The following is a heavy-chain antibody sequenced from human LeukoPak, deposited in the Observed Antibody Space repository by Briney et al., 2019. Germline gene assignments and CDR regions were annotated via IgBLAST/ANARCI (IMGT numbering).Heavy chain of an antibody. D-gene: IGHD5-18*01. CDR2: IYYSGST. CDR3: ARVDTAMVTFGY. Sequence: SETLSLNCTVSGGSISSSSYYWGWIRRPPGKGLEWIGSIYYSGSTYHNPSLKSRVTISVDTSKNQFSLKLSSVTAADTAVYYCARVDTAMVTFGYWGQGTLVTVSS. CDR1: GGSISSSSYY. J-gene: IGHJ4*02. V-gene: IGHV4-39*01.